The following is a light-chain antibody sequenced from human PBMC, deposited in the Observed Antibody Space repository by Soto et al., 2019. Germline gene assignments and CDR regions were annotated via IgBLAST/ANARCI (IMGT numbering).Light chain of an antibody. CDR1: SSDVGGYNY. V-gene: IGLV2-14*01. J-gene: IGLJ1*01. Sequence: QSVLTEPASVSGSRGQSITISYTGTSSDVGGYNYVSWYQHHPGKAPKLMIYEVSNRPSGVSNRFSGSKSGNTASLTISGLQAEDEADYYCSSYTSSTTLVFGTGTKVTVL. CDR2: EVS. CDR3: SSYTSSTTLV.